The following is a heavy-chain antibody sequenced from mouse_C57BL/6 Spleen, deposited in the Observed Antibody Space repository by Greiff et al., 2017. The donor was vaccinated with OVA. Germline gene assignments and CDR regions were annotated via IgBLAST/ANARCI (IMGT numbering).Heavy chain of an antibody. CDR1: GFTFSDAW. D-gene: IGHD4-1*01. V-gene: IGHV6-6*01. Sequence: EVMLVESGGGLVQPGGSMKLSCAASGFTFSDAWMDWVRQSPEKGLEWVAEIRNKANNHATYYAESVQGRFTISRDDSKSSVYLQMTSVRAEDTGIYYCTRRTGTECAYWGQGTLVTVSA. CDR3: TRRTGTECAY. J-gene: IGHJ3*01. CDR2: IRNKANNHAT.